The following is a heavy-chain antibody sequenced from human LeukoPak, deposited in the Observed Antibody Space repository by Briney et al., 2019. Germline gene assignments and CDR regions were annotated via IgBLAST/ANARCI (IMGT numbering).Heavy chain of an antibody. D-gene: IGHD6-6*01. J-gene: IGHJ4*02. V-gene: IGHV3-30*04. CDR3: ARGGELYSSSSDYFDY. CDR1: GFTFSSYA. CDR2: ISYDGSNK. Sequence: GGSLRLSCAASGFTFSSYAMHWVRQAPGKGLEGVAVISYDGSNKYYADSVKGRFTISRDNSKNTLYLQTNSLRAEDTAVYYCARGGELYSSSSDYFDYWGQGTLVTVSS.